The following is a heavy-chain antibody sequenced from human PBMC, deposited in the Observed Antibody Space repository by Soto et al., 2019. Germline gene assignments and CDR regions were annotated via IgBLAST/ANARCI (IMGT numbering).Heavy chain of an antibody. CDR3: ASTSGGIGGDGLGGWIDY. D-gene: IGHD2-21*02. CDR2: ISSSSSYI. Sequence: ELQLVESGGGLAKPGGSLRLSCAASGFTFSSYSMNWVRQATGKGLVWVSSISSSSSYIYYEDSVKGRFTISRDNAKNSLYLQRNSLRAEDTAVYYCASTSGGIGGDGLGGWIDYWGQGTLVTVSS. V-gene: IGHV3-21*01. J-gene: IGHJ4*02. CDR1: GFTFSSYS.